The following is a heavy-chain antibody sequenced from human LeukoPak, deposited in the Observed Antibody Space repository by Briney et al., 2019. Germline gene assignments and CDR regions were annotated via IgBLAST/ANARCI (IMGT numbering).Heavy chain of an antibody. V-gene: IGHV1-2*02. CDR3: ARLINGGRGFDI. CDR1: GYTFTGYY. J-gene: IGHJ3*02. Sequence: GASVKVSRKASGYTFTGYYMHWVRQAPGQGLEWMGWIHPKSGDTNYAQKFQGRVTVTRDTSISTAYMELSGLRSDDTAVYYCARLINGGRGFDIWGQGTMVTVSS. CDR2: IHPKSGDT. D-gene: IGHD3-16*01.